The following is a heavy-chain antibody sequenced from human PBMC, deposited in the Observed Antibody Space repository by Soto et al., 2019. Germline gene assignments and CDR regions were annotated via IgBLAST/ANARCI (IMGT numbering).Heavy chain of an antibody. CDR1: GFTFNKYP. CDR3: AKKEAGNYPFDY. CDR2: IGDTATVT. Sequence: LGGSLRLSCAASGFTFNKYPMNWVRQAPGKGLEWVSAIGDTATVTLYADSVKGRFTISRDNSKNTLYLTMNSLRAEDTAVYYCAKKEAGNYPFDYWGPGTLVTVSS. J-gene: IGHJ4*02. D-gene: IGHD1-7*01. V-gene: IGHV3-23*01.